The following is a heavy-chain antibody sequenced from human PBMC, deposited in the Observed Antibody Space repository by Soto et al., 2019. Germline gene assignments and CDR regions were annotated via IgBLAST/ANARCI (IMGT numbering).Heavy chain of an antibody. Sequence: EVQLLDSGGGLVQPGGSLGLSCAASGFTFNNYAMNWVRQAPGMGLEWVATISNTGGGTYYADSVKGRFTISRDNSKNTLDLQMSSLRVEDTAVYYCAKDRLAGNFDSGGQGTQVTVSS. CDR2: ISNTGGGT. CDR3: AKDRLAGNFDS. J-gene: IGHJ4*02. V-gene: IGHV3-23*01. CDR1: GFTFNNYA.